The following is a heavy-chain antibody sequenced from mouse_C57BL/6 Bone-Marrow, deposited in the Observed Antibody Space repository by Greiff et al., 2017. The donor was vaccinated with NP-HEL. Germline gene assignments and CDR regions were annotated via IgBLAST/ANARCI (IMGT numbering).Heavy chain of an antibody. J-gene: IGHJ4*01. CDR3: APYYYGSSPYYYAMDY. V-gene: IGHV6-3*01. Sequence: EVKVEESGGGLVQPGGSMKLSCVASGFTFSNYWMNWVSQSPEKGLEWVAQIRLKSDNYATHYAVSVKGRFTISRDDSKSSVYLQINNLRAEDTGIYYCAPYYYGSSPYYYAMDYWGQGTSVTVSS. CDR2: IRLKSDNYAT. D-gene: IGHD1-1*01. CDR1: GFTFSNYW.